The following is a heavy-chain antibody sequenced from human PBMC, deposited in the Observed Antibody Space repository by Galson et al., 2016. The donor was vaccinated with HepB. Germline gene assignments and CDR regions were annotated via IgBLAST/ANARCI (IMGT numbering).Heavy chain of an antibody. CDR3: ATRRAVSGVCYFDY. Sequence: QSGAEVKKPGESLKISCKGSGYSFTSYWIGWVRQMPGKGLEWMGIIYPGDSDTRYSPSFQGQGTISADKSISPADLQWSSLKASDTAIYYCATRRAVSGVCYFDYWGQGTLVTVSS. J-gene: IGHJ4*02. V-gene: IGHV5-51*03. D-gene: IGHD6-19*01. CDR2: IYPGDSDT. CDR1: GYSFTSYW.